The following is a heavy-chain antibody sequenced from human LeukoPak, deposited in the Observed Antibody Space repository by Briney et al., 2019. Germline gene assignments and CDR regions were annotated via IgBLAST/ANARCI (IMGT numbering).Heavy chain of an antibody. D-gene: IGHD3-22*01. CDR3: ARDPDYYDSSGYLVSAFDI. J-gene: IGHJ3*02. CDR2: IYYSGST. Sequence: PSETLSLTCTVSGGSISSYYWSWIRQPPGKGLEWIGYIYYSGSTNYNPSLKSRVTISVDTSKNQFSLKLSSVTAADTAVYYCARDPDYYDSSGYLVSAFDIWGQGTMVTVSS. V-gene: IGHV4-59*01. CDR1: GGSISSYY.